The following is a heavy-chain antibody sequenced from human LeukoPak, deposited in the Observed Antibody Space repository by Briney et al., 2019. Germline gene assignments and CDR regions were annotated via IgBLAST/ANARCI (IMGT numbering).Heavy chain of an antibody. Sequence: GASVKVSCKASGYTFTGYYIHWVRQAPGQGLEWMGWINPNSGGTNYAQKFQGRVTMTRDTSISTAYMELSRLRSDDTAVYYCARDNTYYYGSGSFFDYWGQGTLVTVSS. CDR1: GYTFTGYY. D-gene: IGHD3-10*01. V-gene: IGHV1-2*02. CDR3: ARDNTYYYGSGSFFDY. J-gene: IGHJ4*02. CDR2: INPNSGGT.